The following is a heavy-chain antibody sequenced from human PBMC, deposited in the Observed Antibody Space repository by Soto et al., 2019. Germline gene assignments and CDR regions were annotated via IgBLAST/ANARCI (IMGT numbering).Heavy chain of an antibody. Sequence: PGGSLRLSCEASGFTFASYSMTWVRQAPGKGLEWVSVISGRAGNTYYAGSVKGRFTISRDNSKNTLYLHMSSLRAEDTALYYCAKDRYCSSTSCSSLDSWGQGTLVTVSS. D-gene: IGHD2-2*01. J-gene: IGHJ4*02. V-gene: IGHV3-23*01. CDR3: AKDRYCSSTSCSSLDS. CDR2: ISGRAGNT. CDR1: GFTFASYS.